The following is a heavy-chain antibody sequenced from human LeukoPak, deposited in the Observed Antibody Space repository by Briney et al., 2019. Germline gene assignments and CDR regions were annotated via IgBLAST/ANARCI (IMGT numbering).Heavy chain of an antibody. D-gene: IGHD3-22*01. Sequence: PSETLSLTCTVSGYSVSSGYYWGWIRRSPGKGLEWIGSIYHSGSTYYSPSLRSRITISVDTSKNQFSLKLSSVTAADTAVYFCARGPYSYDSSGAFDIWGQGTMVTVSS. CDR1: GYSVSSGYY. J-gene: IGHJ3*02. V-gene: IGHV4-38-2*02. CDR3: ARGPYSYDSSGAFDI. CDR2: IYHSGST.